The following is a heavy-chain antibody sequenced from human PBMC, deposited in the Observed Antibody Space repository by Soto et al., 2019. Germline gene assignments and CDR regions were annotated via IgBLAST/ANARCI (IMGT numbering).Heavy chain of an antibody. D-gene: IGHD5-12*01. CDR3: ARVGLDSGYVFDY. Sequence: SVKVSCKASGGTFSSYAISWVRQAPGQGLEWMGGIIPIFGTANYAQKFQGRVTITADESTSTAYMELSSLRSEDTAVYYCARVGLDSGYVFDYWGQGTLVTVSS. CDR1: GGTFSSYA. J-gene: IGHJ4*02. CDR2: IIPIFGTA. V-gene: IGHV1-69*13.